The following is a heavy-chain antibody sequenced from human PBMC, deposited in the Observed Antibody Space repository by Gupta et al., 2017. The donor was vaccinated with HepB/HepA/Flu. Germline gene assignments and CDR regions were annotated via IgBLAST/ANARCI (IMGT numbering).Heavy chain of an antibody. Sequence: QVQLVESGGGVVQPGRSLRLSCAASGFTFSSYGMHWVRQAPGKGLEWVAVIWYDGSNKYYADSVKGRFTISRDNSKNTLYLQMNSLRAEDTAVYYCARERETLEVGGVIALYYYYGMDVWGQGTTVTVSS. J-gene: IGHJ6*02. D-gene: IGHD3-16*02. CDR1: GFTFSSYG. CDR2: IWYDGSNK. CDR3: ARERETLEVGGVIALYYYYGMDV. V-gene: IGHV3-33*01.